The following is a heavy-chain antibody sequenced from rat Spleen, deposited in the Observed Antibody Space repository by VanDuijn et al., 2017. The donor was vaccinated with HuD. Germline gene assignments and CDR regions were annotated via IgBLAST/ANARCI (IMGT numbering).Heavy chain of an antibody. J-gene: IGHJ4*01. V-gene: IGHV5S10*01. D-gene: IGHD1-4*01. CDR3: TRSGSYYYVMDA. CDR2: IIYAGNRT. CDR1: GFTFSDYN. Sequence: EVQLVESGGGLVQPGRSLKLSCAASGFTFSDYNMAWVRQAPKTGLEWVATIIYAGNRTYHRDSVKGRFTISRDNAKSTLYLQMNSLRSEDTDTYYCTRSGSYYYVMDAWGQGASVTVSS.